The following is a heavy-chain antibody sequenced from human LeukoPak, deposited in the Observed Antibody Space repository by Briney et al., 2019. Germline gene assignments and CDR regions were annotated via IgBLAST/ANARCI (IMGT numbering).Heavy chain of an antibody. Sequence: GASVKVSYKASGYTFTSYGISWVRQAPGQGLEWMGWISAYNGNTNYAQKLQGRVTMTTDTSTSTAYMELRSLRSDDTAVYYCASVLGVSLAGTPLDYWGQGTLVTVSS. V-gene: IGHV1-18*01. D-gene: IGHD6-19*01. CDR3: ASVLGVSLAGTPLDY. J-gene: IGHJ4*02. CDR2: ISAYNGNT. CDR1: GYTFTSYG.